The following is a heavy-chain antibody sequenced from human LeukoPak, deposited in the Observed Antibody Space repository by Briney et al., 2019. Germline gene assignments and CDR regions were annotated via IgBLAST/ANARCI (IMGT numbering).Heavy chain of an antibody. J-gene: IGHJ6*03. Sequence: SQTLSLTCAISGDIVSSNSAAWNWIRQSPSRGLEWLGRTYYRSKLYNDYAVSVKSRITINPDTSKNQFSLQLNSVTPEDTAVYYCARALEVVTATYYYYYYMDVWGKGTTVTVSS. CDR3: ARALEVVTATYYYYYYMDV. D-gene: IGHD2-21*02. V-gene: IGHV6-1*01. CDR2: TYYRSKLYN. CDR1: GDIVSSNSAA.